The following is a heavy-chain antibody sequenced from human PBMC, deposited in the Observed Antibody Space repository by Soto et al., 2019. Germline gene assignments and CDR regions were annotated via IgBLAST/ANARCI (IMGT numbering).Heavy chain of an antibody. J-gene: IGHJ6*02. CDR3: ARGPYCSSNSCFAYYYYYYGMDV. V-gene: IGHV3-30-3*01. D-gene: IGHD2-2*01. CDR2: ISYDGSNK. Sequence: GGSLRLSCAASGFTFSSYAMHWVRQAPGKGLEWVAVISYDGSNKYYADSVKGRFTISRDNSKNTLYLQKNSLRAEDTAVYYCARGPYCSSNSCFAYYYYYYGMDVWGQGTTVTVSS. CDR1: GFTFSSYA.